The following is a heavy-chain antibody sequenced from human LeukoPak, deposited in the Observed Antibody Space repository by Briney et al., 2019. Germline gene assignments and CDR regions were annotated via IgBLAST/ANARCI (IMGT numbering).Heavy chain of an antibody. J-gene: IGHJ3*02. CDR2: IYYTGST. V-gene: IGHV4-39*07. CDR1: GGSISSSSFY. CDR3: ARDPDYGDQADI. Sequence: SETLSLTCTVSGGSISSSSFYWGWIRQPPGRGLEWIGSIYYTGSTYYSSSLKSRVSMSIDTSRNQFSLKLSSVTAADTAVYYCARDPDYGDQADIWGQGTMVTVSS. D-gene: IGHD4-17*01.